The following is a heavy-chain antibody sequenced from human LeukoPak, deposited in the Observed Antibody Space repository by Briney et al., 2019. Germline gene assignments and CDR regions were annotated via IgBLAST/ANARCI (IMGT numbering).Heavy chain of an antibody. CDR1: GFTFRTYA. J-gene: IGHJ4*02. V-gene: IGHV3-30*18. Sequence: GGSLRLSCGASGFTFRTYAMRWVRQTPDKGLEWVAFMSSDGSNENYADSVKGRFTISRDNAKNSLYLQMNSLRAEDTALYYCAKVANYYDSSGYYDYWGQGTLVTVSS. CDR2: MSSDGSNE. CDR3: AKVANYYDSSGYYDY. D-gene: IGHD3-22*01.